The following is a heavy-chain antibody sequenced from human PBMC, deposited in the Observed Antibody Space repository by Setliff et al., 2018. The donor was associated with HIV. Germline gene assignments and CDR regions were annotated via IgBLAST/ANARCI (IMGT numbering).Heavy chain of an antibody. CDR2: MSSGIGTT. CDR1: GFTFSSYA. D-gene: IGHD6-13*01. Sequence: PGGSLRLSCAASGFTFSSYAMSWVRQAPGKGLEWVSAMSSGIGTTYYADSVKGRFTISRDNSKNTLDLQMNSLSAEDTATYYCAKAKTQLWGQGTLVTVSS. J-gene: IGHJ4*02. V-gene: IGHV3-23*01. CDR3: AKAKTQL.